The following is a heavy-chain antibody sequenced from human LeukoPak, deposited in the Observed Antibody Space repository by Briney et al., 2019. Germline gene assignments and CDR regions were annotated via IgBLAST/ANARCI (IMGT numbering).Heavy chain of an antibody. V-gene: IGHV4-39*07. J-gene: IGHJ5*02. D-gene: IGHD2-15*01. CDR2: IYYSGST. Sequence: PSKTLSLTCTVSGGSISSSSYYWGWIRQPPGKGLEWIGSIYYSGSTYYNPSLKSRVTISVDTSKNQFSLKLSSVTAADTAVYYCARAEGYCSGGSCFRFDPWGQGTLVTVSS. CDR1: GGSISSSSYY. CDR3: ARAEGYCSGGSCFRFDP.